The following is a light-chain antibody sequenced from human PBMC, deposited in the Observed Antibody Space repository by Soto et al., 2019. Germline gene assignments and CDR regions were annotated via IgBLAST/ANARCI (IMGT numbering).Light chain of an antibody. CDR1: ESVGRH. J-gene: IGKJ5*01. V-gene: IGKV3-15*01. CDR3: QQYNNWPPN. CDR2: DAS. Sequence: VVGTHFPATLSVSPVERASLSCRASESVGRHLAWYHQKPGQAPKLLIFDASTRATGVPARFSGSGSGTEFTLTVNSLQSEDIAVYFCQQYNNWPPNFGQGTRLEIK.